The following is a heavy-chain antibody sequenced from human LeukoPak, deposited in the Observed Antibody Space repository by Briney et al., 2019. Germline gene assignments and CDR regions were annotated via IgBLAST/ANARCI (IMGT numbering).Heavy chain of an antibody. D-gene: IGHD1-14*01. J-gene: IGHJ6*02. CDR1: GFTFNDYY. CDR2: ISSSGSTI. CDR3: ARGGNHYYYGIDV. V-gene: IGHV3-11*01. Sequence: GGSLRLSCAASGFTFNDYYMSWIRQGPGKGLEWVSYISSSGSTIYYADSVKDRFTLSRDNAKNSLYLQMNSLRAEDTAVYYCARGGNHYYYGIDVWGQGTTVTVSS.